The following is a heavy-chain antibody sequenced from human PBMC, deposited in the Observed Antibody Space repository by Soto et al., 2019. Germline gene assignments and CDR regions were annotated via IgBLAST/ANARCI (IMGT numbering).Heavy chain of an antibody. CDR3: AKGCGSGGSCGVAFDI. Sequence: EVQLLESGGGLVQPGGSLRLSCAASGFTFSSYAMNWVRQAPGKGLEWVSSFSGSGGSTFYADSVQGRFTISRDNSKYTQYLQMGRMSAEDTAVSYCAKGCGSGGSCGVAFDIWGQGTMVTVSS. CDR2: FSGSGGST. J-gene: IGHJ3*02. CDR1: GFTFSSYA. D-gene: IGHD2-15*01. V-gene: IGHV3-23*01.